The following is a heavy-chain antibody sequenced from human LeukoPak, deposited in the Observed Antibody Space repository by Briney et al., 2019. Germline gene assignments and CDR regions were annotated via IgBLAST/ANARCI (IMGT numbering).Heavy chain of an antibody. CDR1: GFTFSSYW. Sequence: GGSLRLSCAASGFTFSSYWMSWVRQAPGKGLEWVANIKQDGSDTYYEDSVKGRFTISRDNAKNSLYLQINSLRAEDTAVYYCVKGAACDYWGQGTLITVSS. D-gene: IGHD4/OR15-4a*01. V-gene: IGHV3-7*01. J-gene: IGHJ4*02. CDR3: VKGAACDY. CDR2: IKQDGSDT.